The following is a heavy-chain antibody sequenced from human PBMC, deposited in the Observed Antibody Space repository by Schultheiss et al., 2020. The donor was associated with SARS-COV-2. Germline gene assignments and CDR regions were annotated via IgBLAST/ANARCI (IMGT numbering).Heavy chain of an antibody. D-gene: IGHD3-22*01. J-gene: IGHJ3*02. CDR1: GGSISSSSYY. CDR3: ARVRSYYDSSGRGSAFDI. V-gene: IGHV4-39*07. Sequence: SQTLSLTCPVSGGSISSSSYYWGWIRQPPGKGLEWIGSIYYSGSTYYNPSLKSRVTISVDTSKNQFSLKLSSVTAADTAVYYCARVRSYYDSSGRGSAFDIWGQGTMVTVSS. CDR2: IYYSGST.